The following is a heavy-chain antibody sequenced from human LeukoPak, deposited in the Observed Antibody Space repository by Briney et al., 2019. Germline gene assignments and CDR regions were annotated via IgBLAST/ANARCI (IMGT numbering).Heavy chain of an antibody. J-gene: IGHJ6*02. CDR2: IYWNDDK. CDR1: GFSLSTSGVG. V-gene: IGHV2-5*01. Sequence: ESGPTLVNPTQTLTLTCTFSGFSLSTSGVGVGWIRQPPGKALEWLALIYWNDDKRYSPSLKSRLTITEDTSKNQVVLTMTNMDPVDTATYYCALGTTVITYYYYGMDVWGQGTTDTVSS. CDR3: ALGTTVITYYYYGMDV. D-gene: IGHD4-17*01.